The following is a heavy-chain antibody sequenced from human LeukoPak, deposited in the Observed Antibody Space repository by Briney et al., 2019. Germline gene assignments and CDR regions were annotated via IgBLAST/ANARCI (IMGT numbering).Heavy chain of an antibody. V-gene: IGHV3-23*01. CDR1: GFTFSSNA. Sequence: PGGSLRLSCAASGFTFSSNAMTWVRQAPGKGLEWVSGIGGSGGTTYYADSVKGRFTISRDNSKNTLYLQMNSLRAEDTAVYYCAKDTGNRVHCSGGSCYHWGQGTLVTVSS. CDR3: AKDTGNRVHCSGGSCYH. CDR2: IGGSGGTT. J-gene: IGHJ4*02. D-gene: IGHD2-15*01.